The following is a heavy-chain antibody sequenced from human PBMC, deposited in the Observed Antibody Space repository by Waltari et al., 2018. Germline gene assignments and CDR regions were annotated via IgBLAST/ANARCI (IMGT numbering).Heavy chain of an antibody. J-gene: IGHJ4*02. D-gene: IGHD5-12*01. Sequence: QVQLQESGPRLVKPSETLSLTCTVSGGSISSHYWSWIRQPPGKGLEWIGYIYYSGSTNYNPSLKSRVTLSVDTSKNQFSLKLSSVTAADTAVYYCARDPGGYDDYWGQGTLVTVSS. CDR3: ARDPGGYDDY. CDR2: IYYSGST. V-gene: IGHV4-59*11. CDR1: GGSISSHY.